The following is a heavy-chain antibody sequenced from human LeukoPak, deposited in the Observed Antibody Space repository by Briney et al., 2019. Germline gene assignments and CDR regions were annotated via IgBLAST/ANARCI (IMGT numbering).Heavy chain of an antibody. CDR1: TFSFDDFA. CDR3: ARYDSSGYRYYYYYMDV. J-gene: IGHJ6*03. D-gene: IGHD3-22*01. Sequence: PGGSLRLSCAASTFSFDDFAMHWVRQTPGKGLEWVSLISGDGGSTFYADSVKGRFTISRDNAKNSLYLQMNSLRAEDTALYYCARYDSSGYRYYYYYMDVWGKGTTVTVSS. V-gene: IGHV3-43*02. CDR2: ISGDGGST.